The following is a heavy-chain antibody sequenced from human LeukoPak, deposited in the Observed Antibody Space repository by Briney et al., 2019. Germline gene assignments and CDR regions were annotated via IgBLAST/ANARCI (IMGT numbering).Heavy chain of an antibody. V-gene: IGHV3-21*01. D-gene: IGHD4-11*01. J-gene: IGHJ6*02. CDR2: ICSSRYYL. Sequence: GGALILYCAATGLNFSSYRVDWAGEAPGKGLDWVASICSSRYYLYHAYSGTRRFTISRANAKNSLYLQMNSLRAKDTAVYYCARDMYRNYGGGYYYGMDVWGQGTTVTVSS. CDR3: ARDMYRNYGGGYYYGMDV. CDR1: GLNFSSYR.